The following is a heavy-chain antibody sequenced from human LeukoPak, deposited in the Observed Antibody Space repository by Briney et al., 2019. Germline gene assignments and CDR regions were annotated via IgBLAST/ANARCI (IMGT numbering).Heavy chain of an antibody. CDR2: IHYDRSHK. J-gene: IGHJ4*02. V-gene: IGHV3-30*04. Sequence: GRSLRLSCAASGFTFSSYALHWVRQAPGKGLEWVAFIHYDRSHKYYADSVRGRFTISRDNSKNTLYLQMNSLRAEDTAVYYCTTRMVRGVIISDYWGQGTLVTVSS. CDR3: TTRMVRGVIISDY. D-gene: IGHD3-10*01. CDR1: GFTFSSYA.